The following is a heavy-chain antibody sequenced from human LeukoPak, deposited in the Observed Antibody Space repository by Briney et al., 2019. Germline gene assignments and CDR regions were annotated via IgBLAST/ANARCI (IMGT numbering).Heavy chain of an antibody. D-gene: IGHD3-10*01. CDR2: IYSGGST. CDR3: VRNSRELGA. J-gene: IGHJ5*02. CDR1: GFTVSNNY. V-gene: IGHV3-53*01. Sequence: GGSLRLSCAASGFTVSNNYMSWVRRAAGKGLEWVALIYSGGSTYYADSVKGRFTISRDNSKNTLHLQMNSLRAEDTAVYYCVRNSRELGAWGQGTLVTVSS.